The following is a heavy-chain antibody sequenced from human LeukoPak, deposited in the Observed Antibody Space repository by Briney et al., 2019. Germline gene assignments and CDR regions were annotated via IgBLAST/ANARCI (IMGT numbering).Heavy chain of an antibody. CDR1: VGTFISYA. CDR2: IIPSLGTA. D-gene: IGHD4-17*01. CDR3: ARGYGDSALPFDY. Sequence: ASVKVSLEASVGTFISYAINWVRQAPGQGLEWMGGIIPSLGTANYSQKFQGGVTITADESTSTAYMELSSLTSEDTAVYYCARGYGDSALPFDYWGQGNLVTVSS. V-gene: IGHV1-69*13. J-gene: IGHJ4*02.